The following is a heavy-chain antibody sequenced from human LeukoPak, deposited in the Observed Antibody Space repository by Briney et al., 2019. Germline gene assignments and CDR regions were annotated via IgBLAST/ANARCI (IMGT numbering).Heavy chain of an antibody. CDR3: LRGDRRDY. J-gene: IGHJ4*02. CDR2: IDSSGGYM. CDR1: GFTFSSYG. V-gene: IGHV3-21*06. Sequence: GGSLRLSCAASGFTFSSYGMSWVRQAPGKGLEWVSSIDSSGGYMFYTDSVKGRFIISRDNAKDSLYLQMNNLRAEDTAVYYCLRGDRRDYWGQGTLVTVSS.